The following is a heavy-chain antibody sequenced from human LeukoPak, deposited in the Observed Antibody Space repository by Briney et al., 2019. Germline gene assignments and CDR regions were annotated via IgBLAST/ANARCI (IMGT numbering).Heavy chain of an antibody. CDR2: IYYSGST. J-gene: IGHJ4*02. CDR1: GGSISSYY. D-gene: IGHD3-10*01. CDR3: ARGGDYYGSDYFDY. Sequence: PSETLSLTCTVSGGSISSYYWSWIRQPPGKGLEWIGYIYYSGSTNYNPSLKSRVTISVDTSKNQFSLKLSSVTAADTAVYYCARGGDYYGSDYFDYWGQGTLVTVSS. V-gene: IGHV4-59*01.